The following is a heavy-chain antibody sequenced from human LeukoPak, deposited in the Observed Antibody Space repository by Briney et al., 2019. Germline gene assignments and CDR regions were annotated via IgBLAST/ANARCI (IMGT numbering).Heavy chain of an antibody. CDR1: GFTFSSYW. V-gene: IGHV3-7*01. CDR3: ARDVQVYCSGGSCYPLNDY. J-gene: IGHJ4*02. D-gene: IGHD2-15*01. Sequence: GGSLRLSCAASGFTFSSYWMSWVRQAPGKGLEWVANIEQVGSEKYYVDSVKGRFTISRDNAKNSLYLQMNSLRAEDTAVYYCARDVQVYCSGGSCYPLNDYWGQGTLVTVSS. CDR2: IEQVGSEK.